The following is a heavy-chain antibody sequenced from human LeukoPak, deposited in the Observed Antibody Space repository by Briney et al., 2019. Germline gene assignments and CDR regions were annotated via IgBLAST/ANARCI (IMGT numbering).Heavy chain of an antibody. V-gene: IGHV4-59*01. CDR2: IYYSGST. Sequence: SETLSLTCTVSGGSISSYYWSWIRQPPGKGLEWIGYIYYSGSTNYNPSLKSRVTISVDTSKNQFSLKLSSVTAADTAVYYCARVYEDAFDIWGQGTMVTVSS. CDR3: ARVYEDAFDI. D-gene: IGHD3-16*01. CDR1: GGSISSYY. J-gene: IGHJ3*02.